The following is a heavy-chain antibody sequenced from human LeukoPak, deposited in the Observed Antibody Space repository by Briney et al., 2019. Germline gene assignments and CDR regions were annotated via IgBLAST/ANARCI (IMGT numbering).Heavy chain of an antibody. V-gene: IGHV1-46*03. Sequence: GASVKVSCKASGYTFTSYYMHWVRQAPGQGLEWMGIINPSGGSTSYAQKFQGRVTMTRDTSTSTVYMELSSLRSEDTAVYYCATTTSDYGDPAYYYGMDVWGQGTTVTVSS. CDR2: INPSGGST. CDR3: ATTTSDYGDPAYYYGMDV. J-gene: IGHJ6*02. CDR1: GYTFTSYY. D-gene: IGHD4-17*01.